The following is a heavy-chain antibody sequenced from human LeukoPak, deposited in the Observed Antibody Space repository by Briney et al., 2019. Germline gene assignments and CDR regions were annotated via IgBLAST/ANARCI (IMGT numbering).Heavy chain of an antibody. CDR1: GFTFSSLS. J-gene: IGHJ4*02. V-gene: IGHV3-48*01. CDR3: AKDYSGYDLSAGY. CDR2: ISGTSSNI. Sequence: PGGPLRLSCTASGFTFSSLSMNWVRQAPGKGLEWISYISGTSSNIYYADSVKGRFTVSRDNSKNTLYLQMNSLRAEDTAVYYCAKDYSGYDLSAGYWGQGTLVTVSS. D-gene: IGHD5-12*01.